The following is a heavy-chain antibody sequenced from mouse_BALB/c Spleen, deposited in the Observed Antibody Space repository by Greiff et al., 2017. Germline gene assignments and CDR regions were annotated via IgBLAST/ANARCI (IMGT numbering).Heavy chain of an antibody. V-gene: IGHV8-8*01. D-gene: IGHD2-12*01. CDR1: GFSLSTSGMG. J-gene: IGHJ4*01. Sequence: QVTLKVSGPGILQPSQTLSLTCSFSGFSLSTSGMGVGWIRQPSGKGLEWLAHIWWDDDKYYNTALKSGLTISKDTSKNQVFLKIASVDTADTATYYCARMRDYRMDYWGQGTSVTVSS. CDR2: IWWDDDK. CDR3: ARMRDYRMDY.